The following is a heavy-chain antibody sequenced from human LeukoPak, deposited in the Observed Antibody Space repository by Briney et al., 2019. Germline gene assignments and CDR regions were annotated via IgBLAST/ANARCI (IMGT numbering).Heavy chain of an antibody. CDR2: ISGSGGST. V-gene: IGHV3-23*01. D-gene: IGHD2-15*01. Sequence: GGSLRLSCAASGFTFSSYAMSWVRQAPGKGLEWVSGISGSGGSTYYADSVKGRFTISRDNFKNTLYLQMHSLRAEDTAVYYCAKDRVVAAQYCFDYWGQGTLVTVSS. CDR1: GFTFSSYA. CDR3: AKDRVVAAQYCFDY. J-gene: IGHJ4*02.